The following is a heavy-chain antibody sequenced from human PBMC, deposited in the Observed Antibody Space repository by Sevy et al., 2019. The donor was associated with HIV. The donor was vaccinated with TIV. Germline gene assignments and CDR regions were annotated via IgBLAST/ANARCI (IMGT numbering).Heavy chain of an antibody. V-gene: IGHV3-30*03. CDR1: GFTFRTSG. CDR2: ISYDEAHK. Sequence: GGSLRLSCVTSGFTFRTSGMHWVRQSPGKGLEWVAVISYDEAHKNYAHSVKGRFSISKDNSKNTLYLQMSSLRTEEXXXXXXAKDYSAGITMVRGAYRARGDYFDYWGQGTQVTVSS. D-gene: IGHD3-10*01. CDR3: AKDYSAGITMVRGAYRARGDYFDY. J-gene: IGHJ4*02.